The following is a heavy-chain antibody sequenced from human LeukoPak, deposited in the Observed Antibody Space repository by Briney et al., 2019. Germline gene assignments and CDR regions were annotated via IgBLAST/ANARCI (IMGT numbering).Heavy chain of an antibody. D-gene: IGHD2-15*01. CDR1: GFTFSSYW. V-gene: IGHV1-69*01. CDR2: IIPIFGTA. Sequence: GGSLRLSCAASGFTFSSYWMSWVRQAPGQGLEWMGGIIPIFGTANYAQKFKGRVTITADESTSTAYMEMSSLRSEDTAVYYCGRVSCGGNCYSLIGTFDIWGQGTMVTVSS. CDR3: GRVSCGGNCYSLIGTFDI. J-gene: IGHJ3*02.